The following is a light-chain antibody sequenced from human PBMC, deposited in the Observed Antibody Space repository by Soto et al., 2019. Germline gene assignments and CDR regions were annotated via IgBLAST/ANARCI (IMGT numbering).Light chain of an antibody. Sequence: EIVLTQSPGTLCLSPGERATLSCRASQSVGSDYLAWYQQKPGQPPRLLIYGASSRATGIPDRFSGSGSGADFTLTISRLDPEDFAVYYCQQYGSSQWTFGQGTKV. J-gene: IGKJ1*01. CDR3: QQYGSSQWT. V-gene: IGKV3-20*01. CDR2: GAS. CDR1: QSVGSDY.